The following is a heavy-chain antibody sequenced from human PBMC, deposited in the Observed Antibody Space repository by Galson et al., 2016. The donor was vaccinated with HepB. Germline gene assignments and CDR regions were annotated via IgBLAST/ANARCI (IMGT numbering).Heavy chain of an antibody. CDR2: IYPGDSEI. Sequence: QSGAEVKKAGESLKISCKASGYSFPYYWIGWVRQKPGKGLEWMGIIYPGDSEIRYSPSFQGQVTMSVDKSISTAFLQWSSLKASDTAMYYCARQYNFWSGYSESYYDMDVWGQGTTVTVSS. J-gene: IGHJ6*02. V-gene: IGHV5-51*01. D-gene: IGHD3-3*01. CDR1: GYSFPYYW. CDR3: ARQYNFWSGYSESYYDMDV.